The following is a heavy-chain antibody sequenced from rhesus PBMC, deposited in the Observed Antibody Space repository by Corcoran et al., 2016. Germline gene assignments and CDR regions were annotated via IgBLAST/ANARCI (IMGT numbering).Heavy chain of an antibody. CDR3: VRGEAGTGSFDY. V-gene: IGHV4-127*01. CDR1: GGSISGYY. Sequence: QVQLQESGPGVVKPSETLSLTCAVSGGSISGYYLWSWLRQPPGKGLEWIGYIGGSSGSTNYNPSLKNRVTISKDTSKNQFSLKLSSVTAADTAVYYCVRGEAGTGSFDYWGQGVLVTVSS. D-gene: IGHD1-20*01. CDR2: IGGSSGST. J-gene: IGHJ4*01.